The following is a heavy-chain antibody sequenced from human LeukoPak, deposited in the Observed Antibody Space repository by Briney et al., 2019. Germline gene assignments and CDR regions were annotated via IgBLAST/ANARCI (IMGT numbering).Heavy chain of an antibody. J-gene: IGHJ3*02. CDR1: GGSFSGYY. D-gene: IGHD2-21*02. V-gene: IGHV4-34*01. CDR2: INHSGST. Sequence: PSETLSLTCAVYGGSFSGYYWSWIRQPPGKRLEWIGEINHSGSTNYNPSLKSRVTISVDTSKNQFSLKLSSVTAADTAVYYCARAVVVTDHDAFDIWGQGTMVTVSS. CDR3: ARAVVVTDHDAFDI.